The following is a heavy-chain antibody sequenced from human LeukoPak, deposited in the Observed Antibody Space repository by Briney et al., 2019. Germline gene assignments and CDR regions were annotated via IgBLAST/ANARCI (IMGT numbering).Heavy chain of an antibody. Sequence: PGGSLRLSCAASGFTFRIYGMSCLRQAPGKGLELHSAIRGSGAQTFYADSVQGRFTISRDNPKNTLYLEMNSLRAEDTAVYYCAKTLPYEVYCSGDCPYPFDHWGRGTMVTVSS. CDR2: IRGSGAQT. V-gene: IGHV3-23*01. J-gene: IGHJ4*02. D-gene: IGHD2-21*02. CDR3: AKTLPYEVYCSGDCPYPFDH. CDR1: GFTFRIYG.